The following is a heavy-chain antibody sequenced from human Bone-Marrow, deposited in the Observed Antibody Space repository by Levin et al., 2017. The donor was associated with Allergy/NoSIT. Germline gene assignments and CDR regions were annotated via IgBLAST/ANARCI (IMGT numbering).Heavy chain of an antibody. V-gene: IGHV1-24*01. CDR2: FDPEDGET. CDR1: GYTLTELS. D-gene: IGHD3-3*01. CDR3: ATAPRSSYYYYGMDG. Sequence: GESLKISCKVSGYTLTELSMHWVRQAPGKGLEWMGGFDPEDGETIYAQKFQGRVTMTEDTSTDTAYMELSSLRSEDTAVYYCATAPRSSYYYYGMDGWGQGTTVTVSS. J-gene: IGHJ6*02.